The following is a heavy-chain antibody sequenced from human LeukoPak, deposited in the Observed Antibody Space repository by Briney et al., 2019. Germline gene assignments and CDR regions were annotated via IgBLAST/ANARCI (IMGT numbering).Heavy chain of an antibody. CDR3: ARVTPGYYDSSGYYPDPLDY. J-gene: IGHJ4*02. D-gene: IGHD3-22*01. CDR2: INPNSGGT. V-gene: IGHV1-2*02. CDR1: GYTFTGYY. Sequence: GASVEVSCKASGYTFTGYYMHWVRQAPGQGLEWMGWINPNSGGTNYAQKFQGRVTMTRDTSISTAYMELSRLRSDDTAVYYCARVTPGYYDSSGYYPDPLDYWGQGTLVTVSS.